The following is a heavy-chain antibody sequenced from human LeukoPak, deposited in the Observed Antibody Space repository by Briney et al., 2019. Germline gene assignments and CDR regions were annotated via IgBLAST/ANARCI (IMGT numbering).Heavy chain of an antibody. CDR2: INHSGST. CDR1: GGSFSGYY. V-gene: IGHV4-34*01. J-gene: IGHJ4*02. CDR3: ARWQY. Sequence: PSETLSLTCAVYGGSFSGYYWSWIRQPPWKELEWIGEINHSGSTNYNPSLKSRVTISVDTSKNRFSLKLSSVTAADTAVYYCARWQYWGQGTLVTVSS.